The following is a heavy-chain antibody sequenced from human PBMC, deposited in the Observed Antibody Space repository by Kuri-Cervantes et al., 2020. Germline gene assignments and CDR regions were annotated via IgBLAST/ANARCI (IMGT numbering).Heavy chain of an antibody. CDR1: GYTFTSYA. J-gene: IGHJ4*02. CDR2: INAGNGNT. CDR3: ARPGSYYNAFDY. D-gene: IGHD3-10*01. Sequence: AAVKVSCKASGYTFTSYAMHWVRQAPGQRLEWMGWINAGNGNTKYSQEFKGRVTITSDTYASTAYMELSSLRSEDMVVYYCARPGSYYNAFDYWGQGTLVTVSS. V-gene: IGHV1-3*03.